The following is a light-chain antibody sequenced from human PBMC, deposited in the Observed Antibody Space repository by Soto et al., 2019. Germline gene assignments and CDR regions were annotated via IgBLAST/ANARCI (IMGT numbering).Light chain of an antibody. CDR3: QQANSFPHT. CDR1: QDISSW. Sequence: DLQMTQSPSSVSASVGDRVTITCRATQDISSWLAWYQQKPGRAPNLLIYAASSLKSGVPSRFSGSASGTDFTLTISSLQPEDFGTYYCQQANSFPHTFGGGTRVEIK. J-gene: IGKJ4*01. V-gene: IGKV1-12*01. CDR2: AAS.